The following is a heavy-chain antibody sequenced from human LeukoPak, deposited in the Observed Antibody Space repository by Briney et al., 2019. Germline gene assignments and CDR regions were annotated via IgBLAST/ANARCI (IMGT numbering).Heavy chain of an antibody. CDR1: GGSFSGYY. D-gene: IGHD1-7*01. CDR2: INDSGST. V-gene: IGHV4-34*01. Sequence: SETLSLTCAVYGGSFSGYYWSWIRQPPGKGLEWIGEINDSGSTNYNPSLKSRVTISVDTSKNQFSLKLSSVTAADTAVYYCGRRSRSTWNYRRGDYWGQGTLVTVSS. J-gene: IGHJ4*02. CDR3: GRRSRSTWNYRRGDY.